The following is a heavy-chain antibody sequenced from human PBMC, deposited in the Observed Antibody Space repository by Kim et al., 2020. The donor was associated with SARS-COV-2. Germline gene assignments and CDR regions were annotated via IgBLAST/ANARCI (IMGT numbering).Heavy chain of an antibody. V-gene: IGHV1-69*13. J-gene: IGHJ4*02. CDR3: ARESGLGYYYDSSGYYFDY. CDR2: IIPIFGTA. Sequence: SVKVSCKASGGTFSSYAISWVRQAPGQGLEWMGGIIPIFGTANYAQKFQGRVTITADESTSTAYMELSSLRSEDTAVYYCARESGLGYYYDSSGYYFDYWGQGTLVTVSS. CDR1: GGTFSSYA. D-gene: IGHD3-22*01.